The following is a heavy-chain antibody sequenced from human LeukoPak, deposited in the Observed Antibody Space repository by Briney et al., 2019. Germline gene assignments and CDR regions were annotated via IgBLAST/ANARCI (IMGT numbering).Heavy chain of an antibody. J-gene: IGHJ4*02. CDR2: IYTSGST. CDR3: AREGGRGHYDFWSGPLPYYFDY. V-gene: IGHV4-61*02. D-gene: IGHD3-3*01. Sequence: PSQTLSLTCTVSGGSISSGSYYWSWIRQPAGKGLEWIGRIYTSGSTNYNPSLKSRVTISVDTSKNQFSLKLSSVTAVDTVVYYCAREGGRGHYDFWSGPLPYYFDYWGQGTLVTVSS. CDR1: GGSISSGSYY.